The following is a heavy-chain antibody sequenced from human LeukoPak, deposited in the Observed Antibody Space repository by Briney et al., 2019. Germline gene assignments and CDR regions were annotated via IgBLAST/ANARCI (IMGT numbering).Heavy chain of an antibody. J-gene: IGHJ5*01. CDR2: IKSKADAGTT. D-gene: IGHD2-21*02. CDR1: GLTFSSYA. CDR3: ITDVPSDLYPFDF. Sequence: GGSLRLSCAASGLTFSSYAMSWVRQAPGKGPECVGRIKSKADAGTTDYGAPVKGRFSISRDDSKNTLYLQMNSLKAEDTAVYYCITDVPSDLYPFDFWGQGTLVTVSS. V-gene: IGHV3-15*05.